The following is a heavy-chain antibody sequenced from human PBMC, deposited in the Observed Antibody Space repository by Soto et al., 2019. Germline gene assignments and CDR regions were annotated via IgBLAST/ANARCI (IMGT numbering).Heavy chain of an antibody. CDR3: ARKPPAAIQGWAYGMDV. J-gene: IGHJ6*02. CDR1: GFTVSTNY. CDR2: LHGSGST. V-gene: IGHV3-53*01. Sequence: PGGSLRLSCVAFGFTVSTNYLSWVRQVPGKGLEWVSVLHGSGSTSYADSVKGRFTISRDNARNTFYLQMNSLRVEDTAVYYCARKPPAAIQGWAYGMDVWGQGTTVTVSS. D-gene: IGHD2-2*01.